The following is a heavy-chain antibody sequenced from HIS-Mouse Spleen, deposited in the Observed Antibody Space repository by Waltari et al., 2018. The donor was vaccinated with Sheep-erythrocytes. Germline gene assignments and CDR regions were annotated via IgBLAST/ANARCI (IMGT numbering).Heavy chain of an antibody. CDR2: IYYRGGT. CDR3: ARLYYYDSSGYYFDY. CDR1: GGSISSSSYY. Sequence: QLQLQESGPGLVKPSETLSLTCTVSGGSISSSSYYWGWIRQPPGKGLEWIGSIYYRGGTSYKPSLKSRVTISVDTSKNQFSLKLSSVTAADTAVYYCARLYYYDSSGYYFDYWGQGTLVTVSS. D-gene: IGHD3-22*01. J-gene: IGHJ4*02. V-gene: IGHV4-39*01.